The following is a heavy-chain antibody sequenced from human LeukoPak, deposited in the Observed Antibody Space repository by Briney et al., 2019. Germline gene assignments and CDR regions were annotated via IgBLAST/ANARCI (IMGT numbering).Heavy chain of an antibody. V-gene: IGHV4-4*07. Sequence: PSETLSLTCTVSGGSISSYYWSWIRQPAGKGLEWIGRIYTGGSTNYNPSLKSRVTMSVDTSKNQFSLKLSSVTAADTAVYYCAKDGPSGSYFFQHWGQGTLVTVSS. CDR1: GGSISSYY. CDR3: AKDGPSGSYFFQH. CDR2: IYTGGST. J-gene: IGHJ1*01. D-gene: IGHD1-26*01.